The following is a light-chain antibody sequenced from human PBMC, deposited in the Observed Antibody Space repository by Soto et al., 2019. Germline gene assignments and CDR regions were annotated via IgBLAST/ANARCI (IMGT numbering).Light chain of an antibody. V-gene: IGKV1-39*01. CDR1: QSISSY. CDR2: AAG. J-gene: IGKJ1*01. CDR3: QQRSNWPRT. Sequence: DIQMTQSPSSLSASVGDRVTITCRASQSISSYLNWYQQKPGKAPKVLIFAAGTLQRGVPSRFSGSGSGTDFTLTISSLEPEDFAVYYCQQRSNWPRTFAQGTKVDIK.